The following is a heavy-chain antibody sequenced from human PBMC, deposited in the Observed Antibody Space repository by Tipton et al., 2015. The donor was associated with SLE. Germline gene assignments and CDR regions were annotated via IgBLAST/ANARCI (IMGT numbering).Heavy chain of an antibody. Sequence: SLRLSCAAYGFTFSTYAMSWVRQAPGKGLEWVSVIYSGGSSTCFADSVKGRLTISRDDSKNTLFLQMNCLRAEDTAVYYCAKGYYGSGTYIDYSGQGALGSVSA. V-gene: IGHV3-23*03. CDR3: AKGYYGSGTYIDY. CDR1: GFTFSTYA. D-gene: IGHD3-10*01. CDR2: IYSGGSST. J-gene: IGHJ4*02.